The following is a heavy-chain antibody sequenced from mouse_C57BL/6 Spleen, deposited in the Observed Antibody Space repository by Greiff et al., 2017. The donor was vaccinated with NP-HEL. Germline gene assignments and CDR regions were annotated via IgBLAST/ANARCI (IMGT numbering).Heavy chain of an antibody. Sequence: VQLQQSGPELVKPGASVKISCKASGYSFTGYYMHWVKQSSEKSLEWIGEINPSTGGTSYNQKFKGKATLTVDKSSSTAYMQLKSLTSEDSAVYYCARNYVSWFAYWGQGTLVTVSA. V-gene: IGHV1-43*01. CDR1: GYSFTGYY. CDR2: INPSTGGT. D-gene: IGHD1-1*01. J-gene: IGHJ3*01. CDR3: ARNYVSWFAY.